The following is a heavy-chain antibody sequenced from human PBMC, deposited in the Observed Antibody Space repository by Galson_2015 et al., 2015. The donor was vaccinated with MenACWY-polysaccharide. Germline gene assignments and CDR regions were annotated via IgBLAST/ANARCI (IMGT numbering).Heavy chain of an antibody. CDR1: GYTFTGFD. D-gene: IGHD2-21*01. J-gene: IGHJ4*02. CDR2: MNPNSGNT. V-gene: IGHV1-8*01. Sequence: SVKVSCKASGYTFTGFDINWVRQATGQGLEWVGWMNPNSGNTGYAQKFQGRVAMTRDTATSTAYMELRMLRYDDTAVYYCSRIIARKHTFVDSWGQGTLVSVS. CDR3: SRIIARKHTFVDS.